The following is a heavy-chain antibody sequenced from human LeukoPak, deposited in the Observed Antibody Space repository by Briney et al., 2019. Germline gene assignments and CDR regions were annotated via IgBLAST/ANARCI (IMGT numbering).Heavy chain of an antibody. CDR2: IKQDGSEK. D-gene: IGHD1-1*01. CDR3: VRNRYNLDV. Sequence: GGSLRLSCAVSGLILSNNSMTWVRQALGKGLEWVASIKQDGSEKYYVDSVKGRFTISRDNAKNSLYLEMNSLRDEDTALYYCVRNRYNLDVWGQGTTVTVSS. J-gene: IGHJ6*02. CDR1: GLILSNNS. V-gene: IGHV3-7*01.